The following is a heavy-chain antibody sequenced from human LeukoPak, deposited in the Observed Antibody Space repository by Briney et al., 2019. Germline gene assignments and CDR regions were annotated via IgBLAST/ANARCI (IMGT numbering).Heavy chain of an antibody. V-gene: IGHV3-23*01. D-gene: IGHD6-19*01. Sequence: PGGSLRLSCAASGFTFSSYAMSWVRQAPGKGLEWVSAISGSGGSTYYADSVKGRFTISRDNAKNSLYLQMNSLRAEDTAAYYCARVGGYHPDYWGQGTLVTVSS. CDR1: GFTFSSYA. CDR2: ISGSGGST. CDR3: ARVGGYHPDY. J-gene: IGHJ4*02.